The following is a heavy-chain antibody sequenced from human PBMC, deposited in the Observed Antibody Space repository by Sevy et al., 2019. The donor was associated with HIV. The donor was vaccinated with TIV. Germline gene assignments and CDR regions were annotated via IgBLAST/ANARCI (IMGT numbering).Heavy chain of an antibody. CDR1: GFTFSSTW. CDR3: ARHDRAAGHFDY. J-gene: IGHJ4*02. D-gene: IGHD6-25*01. V-gene: IGHV3-7*03. Sequence: GGSLRLSCAASGFTFSSTWMSWVRQAPGKGLEWVASIKQDGSGKYYVDSVKGRFTISRDNAKNSLFLLMNSLRGEETAVYYCARHDRAAGHFDYWGQGTLVTVSS. CDR2: IKQDGSGK.